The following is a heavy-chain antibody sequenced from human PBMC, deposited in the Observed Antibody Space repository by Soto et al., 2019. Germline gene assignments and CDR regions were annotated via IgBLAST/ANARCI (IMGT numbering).Heavy chain of an antibody. CDR3: AHRARALNFES. CDR2: IYWDDDK. J-gene: IGHJ4*02. CDR1: GFSLSSSGVG. V-gene: IGHV2-5*02. Sequence: QITLKESGPTLVKPTQTLTLTCTFSGFSLSSSGVGVGWIRQPPGKALEWLALIYWDDDKHYSPSLRTRLTITQHITKYQVVLTLTNMDPVDTATYYCAHRARALNFESWGQGTLVTVSS.